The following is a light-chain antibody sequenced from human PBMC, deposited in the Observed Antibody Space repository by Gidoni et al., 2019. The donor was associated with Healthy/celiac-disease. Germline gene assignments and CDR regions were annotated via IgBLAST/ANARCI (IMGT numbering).Light chain of an antibody. CDR1: QSASSY. J-gene: IGKJ4*01. Sequence: EIVLTQSPATLSLSPGERATLSCRASQSASSYLAWYQQKPGQAPRLLIYDASNRATGIPARVSGSGSGTDFTLTISNLEPEDFAVYYCQQRSNWPLTFGGGTKVEIK. V-gene: IGKV3-11*01. CDR3: QQRSNWPLT. CDR2: DAS.